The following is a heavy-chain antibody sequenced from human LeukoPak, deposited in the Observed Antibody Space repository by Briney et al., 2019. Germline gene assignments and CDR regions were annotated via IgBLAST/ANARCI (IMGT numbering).Heavy chain of an antibody. CDR3: ARTDISGWSRPLDC. CDR1: GFTFSRYA. D-gene: IGHD6-19*01. Sequence: QPGGSLRLSCAASGFTFSRYALHWVRQAPGEGLEWVAVISSDGSNKYYAGSVEGRFTISRDNYNNTLLLQMNSLRAEDTAVYYCARTDISGWSRPLDCWGQGTLVTVSS. J-gene: IGHJ4*02. V-gene: IGHV3-30-3*01. CDR2: ISSDGSNK.